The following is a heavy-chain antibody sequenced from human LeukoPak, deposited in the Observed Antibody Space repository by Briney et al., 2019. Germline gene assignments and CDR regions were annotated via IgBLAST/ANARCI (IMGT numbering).Heavy chain of an antibody. CDR3: VRGVRIAAAPMGY. V-gene: IGHV1-8*02. CDR1: GGTFSSYV. Sequence: ASVKVSCKASGGTFSSYVINWVRQATGQGLEWMGWMNPNSGNTGCAQKFQGRVTMTRNTSISTAYMELSSLGSEDTAVYYCVRGVRIAAAPMGYWGQGTLVTVSS. D-gene: IGHD6-13*01. CDR2: MNPNSGNT. J-gene: IGHJ4*02.